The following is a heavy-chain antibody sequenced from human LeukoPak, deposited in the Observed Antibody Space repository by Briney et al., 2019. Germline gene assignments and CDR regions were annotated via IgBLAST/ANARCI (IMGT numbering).Heavy chain of an antibody. J-gene: IGHJ4*02. V-gene: IGHV3-7*01. Sequence: GGSLRLSCAASGFSFSNYWMSWVRQGPGKGLEWVANIKQDGIEKRYVDSVKGRFTISRDNAKSSLYLQMNSLRAEDTAVYYCARGPPTADEIRGSSHDYGDYWGQGSQVSVSS. CDR1: GFSFSNYW. D-gene: IGHD6-13*01. CDR3: ARGPPTADEIRGSSHDYGDY. CDR2: IKQDGIEK.